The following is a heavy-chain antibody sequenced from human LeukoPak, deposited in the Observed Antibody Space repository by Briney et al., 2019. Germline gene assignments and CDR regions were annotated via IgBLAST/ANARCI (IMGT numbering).Heavy chain of an antibody. V-gene: IGHV3-7*01. CDR2: IKQDGSEK. CDR1: GFTFSSYW. D-gene: IGHD3-3*01. CDR3: ARVTYYDFWSGYNHGYYYYYMDV. J-gene: IGHJ6*03. Sequence: GGSLRLSCAASGFTFSSYWMSWVRQAPGKGLEWVANIKQDGSEKNYVDSVKGRLTISRDNAKNSLYPQMDSLRAEDTAVYYCARVTYYDFWSGYNHGYYYYYMDVWGKGTTVTVSS.